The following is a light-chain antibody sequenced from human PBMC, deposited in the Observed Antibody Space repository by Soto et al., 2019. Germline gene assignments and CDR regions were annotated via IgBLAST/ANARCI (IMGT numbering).Light chain of an antibody. CDR1: RSISTY. J-gene: IGKJ1*01. Sequence: DIQMTQSPSSLSASVGDRVTITCRASRSISTYLNWYQQKSGKVPRLLIYAASSLQPGVPSRFSGTGTGTAFTLTITSLQPEDSATYYCQQSYSVPRFGPGTRVELK. V-gene: IGKV1-39*01. CDR3: QQSYSVPR. CDR2: AAS.